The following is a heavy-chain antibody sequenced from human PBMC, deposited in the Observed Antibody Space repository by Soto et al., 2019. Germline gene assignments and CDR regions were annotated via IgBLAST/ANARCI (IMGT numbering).Heavy chain of an antibody. CDR1: RFTFSDYA. CDR2: ISYDGTNK. J-gene: IGHJ4*02. V-gene: IGHV3-30-3*01. CDR3: ATTGGYRVETPTSRFSYFDY. D-gene: IGHD7-27*01. Sequence: QVQQVESGGGVVHPGQSLRLSCTASRFTFSDYAIHWVRQAPGKGLEWVAAISYDGTNKYYADSVKGRFTISRDSPKTAVFLHMNSLRPDDTAVYYCATTGGYRVETPTSRFSYFDYWGQGTQVTVAS.